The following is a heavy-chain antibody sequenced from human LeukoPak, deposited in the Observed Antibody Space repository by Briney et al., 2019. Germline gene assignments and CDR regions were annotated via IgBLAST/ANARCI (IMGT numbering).Heavy chain of an antibody. D-gene: IGHD3-9*01. CDR2: ISGTSGST. CDR3: AKVPFDWISSTNYYYYMDV. Sequence: TGGSLRLSCAASGFTFSSYAMSWVRQAPGKGLEWVSSISGTSGSTFYADSVQGRFTISGDNSKNTLYLQMNSLRAEDTAVYYCAKVPFDWISSTNYYYYMDVWGKGTTVTVSS. J-gene: IGHJ6*03. CDR1: GFTFSSYA. V-gene: IGHV3-23*01.